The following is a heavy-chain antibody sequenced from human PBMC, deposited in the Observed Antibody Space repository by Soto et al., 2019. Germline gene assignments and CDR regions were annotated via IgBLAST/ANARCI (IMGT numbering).Heavy chain of an antibody. CDR2: MNPNSGNT. J-gene: IGHJ6*03. CDR1: GYTFTSYD. CDR3: ASFFGAAGQHPFSYYYYYMDV. D-gene: IGHD3-3*01. V-gene: IGHV1-8*01. Sequence: ASVKVSCKASGYTFTSYDINWVRQATGQGLEWMGWMNPNSGNTGYAQKFQGRVTMTRNTSISTAYMELSSLRSEDTAVYYCASFFGAAGQHPFSYYYYYMDVWGKGTTVTVSS.